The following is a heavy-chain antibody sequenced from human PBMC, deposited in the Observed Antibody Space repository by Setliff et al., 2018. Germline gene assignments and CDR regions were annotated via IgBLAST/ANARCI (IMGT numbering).Heavy chain of an antibody. CDR1: GYTFTGYY. CDR2: INPNSGGT. D-gene: IGHD5-18*01. CDR3: ARGYSYGPFGY. Sequence: GASVKVSCKASGYTFTGYYMHWVRQAPGQGLEWMGWINPNSGGTNYAQKFQGWVTMTTDTSTSTAYMELRSLRSDDTAVYYCARGYSYGPFGYWGQGTLVTVSS. V-gene: IGHV1-2*04. J-gene: IGHJ4*02.